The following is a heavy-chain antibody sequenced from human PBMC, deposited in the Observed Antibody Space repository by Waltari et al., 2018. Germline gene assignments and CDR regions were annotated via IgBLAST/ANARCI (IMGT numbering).Heavy chain of an antibody. CDR3: TRGGRDSSWYWRD. V-gene: IGHV3-7*01. CDR1: GLSFSNYW. J-gene: IGHJ4*02. D-gene: IGHD6-13*01. Sequence: EVQLVESGGGLAQPGGSLRLSCAASGLSFSNYWMTWVRQASGKGSEWVANRKQDGSEKYYMDSVKGRFTISRDNAKNSLYLQMNNRRVEDTAVYYCTRGGRDSSWYWRDWGQGTLVTVSS. CDR2: RKQDGSEK.